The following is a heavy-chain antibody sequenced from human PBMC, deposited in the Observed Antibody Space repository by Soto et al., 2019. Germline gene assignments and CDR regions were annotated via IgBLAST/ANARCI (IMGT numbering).Heavy chain of an antibody. D-gene: IGHD6-6*01. CDR1: GDSVSSNSAA. V-gene: IGHV6-1*01. CDR2: TYYRSKWYN. J-gene: IGHJ6*02. CDR3: ARGGEYSSSSPNYYGMDV. Sequence: SQTLSLTGAISGDSVSSNSAAWNWIRQSPSRGLEWLGRTYYRSKWYNDYAVSVKSRITINPDTSKNQFSLQLNSVTPEDTAVYYCARGGEYSSSSPNYYGMDVWGQGTTVTVSS.